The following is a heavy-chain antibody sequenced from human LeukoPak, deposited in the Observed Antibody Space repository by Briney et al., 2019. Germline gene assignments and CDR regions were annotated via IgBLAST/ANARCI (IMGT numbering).Heavy chain of an antibody. J-gene: IGHJ4*02. Sequence: SGTLSLTCAVSGGSISSSNWWSWVRQPPGKGLEWIGEIYHSGSTNYNPSLKSRVTISVDKSKNQFSLKLSSVTAADTAVYYCARVSTYYDILAGYYMGRAFDYWGQGTLVTVSS. V-gene: IGHV4-4*02. D-gene: IGHD3-9*01. CDR2: IYHSGST. CDR1: GGSISSSNW. CDR3: ARVSTYYDILAGYYMGRAFDY.